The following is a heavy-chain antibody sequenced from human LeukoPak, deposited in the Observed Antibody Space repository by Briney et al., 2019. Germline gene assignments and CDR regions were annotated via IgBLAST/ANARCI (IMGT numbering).Heavy chain of an antibody. Sequence: ASVKVSCKASGYTFTGYYMHWVRQAPGQGLEWMGWINPNSGGTNYAQKFQGRVTMTRDTSISTAYMELSRLRSDDTAVYYCASNTAMVPYYYYYMDVWGKGTTVTVSS. V-gene: IGHV1-2*02. CDR1: GYTFTGYY. CDR2: INPNSGGT. J-gene: IGHJ6*03. CDR3: ASNTAMVPYYYYYMDV. D-gene: IGHD5-18*01.